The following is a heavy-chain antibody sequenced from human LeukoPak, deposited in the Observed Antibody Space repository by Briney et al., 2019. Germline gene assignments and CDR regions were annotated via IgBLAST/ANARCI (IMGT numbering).Heavy chain of an antibody. CDR1: GYTFTSYY. V-gene: IGHV1-46*01. D-gene: IGHD6-19*01. Sequence: ASVKVSCKASGYTFTSYYMHWVRQAPGQGLEWMGIINPSGGSTSYAQKFQGRVTMTRDTSTSTVYMELSSLRSEDTAVYYCAGSYSSGWSFYYYYGMDVWGQGTTVTVSS. J-gene: IGHJ6*02. CDR2: INPSGGST. CDR3: AGSYSSGWSFYYYYGMDV.